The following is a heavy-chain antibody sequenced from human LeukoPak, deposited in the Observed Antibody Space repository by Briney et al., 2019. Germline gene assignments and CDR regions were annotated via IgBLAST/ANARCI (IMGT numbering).Heavy chain of an antibody. J-gene: IGHJ3*02. Sequence: SETLSLTCAVYGGSFSGYYWSWIRQPPGKGLEWIGEINHSGSTNYNPSLKSRVTISVDTSKNQCSLKLSSVTAADTAVYYCATRGDYSDTSGNSYDALDIWGQGTMVTVSS. V-gene: IGHV4-34*01. CDR2: INHSGST. CDR3: ATRGDYSDTSGNSYDALDI. D-gene: IGHD3-22*01. CDR1: GGSFSGYY.